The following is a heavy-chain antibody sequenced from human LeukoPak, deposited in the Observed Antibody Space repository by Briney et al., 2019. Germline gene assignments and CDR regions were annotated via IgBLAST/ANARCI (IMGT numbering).Heavy chain of an antibody. CDR3: ARDSRDEKWELYAFDI. CDR2: ISSSSSYI. V-gene: IGHV3-21*01. D-gene: IGHD1-26*01. Sequence: PGGSLRLSCAASGFTFSSYSMNWVRQAPGKGLEWVSSISSSSSYIYYADSVKGRFTISRDNAKNSLYLQMNSLRAEDTAVYYCARDSRDEKWELYAFDIWGQGTMVTVSS. CDR1: GFTFSSYS. J-gene: IGHJ3*02.